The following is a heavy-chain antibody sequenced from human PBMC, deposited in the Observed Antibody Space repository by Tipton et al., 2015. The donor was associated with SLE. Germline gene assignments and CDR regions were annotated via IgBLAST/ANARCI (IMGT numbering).Heavy chain of an antibody. D-gene: IGHD6-13*01. J-gene: IGHJ4*02. V-gene: IGHV4-59*11. Sequence: TLSLTCTVSGGSISSHYWSWIRQPPRKGLEWIGYIYYSGSTNYNPSLKSRVTISVDTSKNQFSLKLSSVTAADTAVYYCAREAAPGFYFDYWGQGTLVTVSS. CDR2: IYYSGST. CDR1: GGSISSHY. CDR3: AREAAPGFYFDY.